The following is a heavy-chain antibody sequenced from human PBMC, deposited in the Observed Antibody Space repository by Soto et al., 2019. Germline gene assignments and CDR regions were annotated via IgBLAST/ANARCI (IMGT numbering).Heavy chain of an antibody. CDR3: ASLSMVRGVIITANAFDI. CDR2: IIPIFGTA. Sequence: SVKVSYKASGGTFSSYAISWVRQAPGQGLEWMGGIIPIFGTANYAQKFQGRVTITADESTSTAYMELSSLRSEDTAVYYCASLSMVRGVIITANAFDIWGKGTLVT. D-gene: IGHD3-10*01. CDR1: GGTFSSYA. J-gene: IGHJ3*02. V-gene: IGHV1-69*13.